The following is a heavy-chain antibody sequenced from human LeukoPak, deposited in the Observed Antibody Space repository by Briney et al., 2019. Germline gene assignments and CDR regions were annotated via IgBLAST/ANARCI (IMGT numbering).Heavy chain of an antibody. V-gene: IGHV3-30-3*01. J-gene: IGHJ4*02. CDR1: GFTFSSYA. D-gene: IGHD3-10*01. CDR2: ISYDGSNK. Sequence: PGGSLRLSCAASGFTFSSYAMHWVRQAPGKGLEWVAVISYDGSNKYYADSVKGRFTISRDNSKNTLYLQMNSLRAEDTALYYCAKDGSGSYSRLDYWGQGTLVTVSS. CDR3: AKDGSGSYSRLDY.